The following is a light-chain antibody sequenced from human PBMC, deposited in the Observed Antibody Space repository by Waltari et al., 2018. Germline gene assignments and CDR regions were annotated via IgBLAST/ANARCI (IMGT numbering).Light chain of an antibody. J-gene: IGKJ4*01. Sequence: IQLTQSPSSLSASVGDRVTITCRASQGISSYLAWYQQKPGQAPNLLIYAASTLQGGVPSRFSGSGSGTDFTLTISSLQPEDFATYCCQQHNSYPVTFGGGTKVEIK. CDR1: QGISSY. CDR3: QQHNSYPVT. V-gene: IGKV1-9*01. CDR2: AAS.